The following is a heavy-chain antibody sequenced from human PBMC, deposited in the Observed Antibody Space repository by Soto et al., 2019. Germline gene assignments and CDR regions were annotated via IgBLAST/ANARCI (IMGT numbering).Heavy chain of an antibody. CDR1: GYTFTSYG. Sequence: GASVKVSCKASGYTFTSYGISWVRQAPGQGLEWMGWISAYNGNTNYAQKLQGRVTMTTDTSTSTAYMELRSLRSDDTAVYYCARDPGTRGDYYYYYGMDVWGQGTTVTVSS. V-gene: IGHV1-18*01. CDR3: ARDPGTRGDYYYYYGMDV. CDR2: ISAYNGNT. J-gene: IGHJ6*02. D-gene: IGHD1-1*01.